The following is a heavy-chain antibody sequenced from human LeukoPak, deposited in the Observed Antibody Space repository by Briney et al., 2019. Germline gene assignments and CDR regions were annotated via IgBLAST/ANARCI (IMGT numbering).Heavy chain of an antibody. Sequence: SETLSLTCTASGGSISSYYWSWIRQPPGKGLEWIGYIYYSGSTNYNPSLKSRVTISVDTSKNQFSLKLSSVTAADTAVYYCARSPWNYYDSSGYRRQYFDYWGQGTLVTVSS. V-gene: IGHV4-59*01. CDR3: ARSPWNYYDSSGYRRQYFDY. CDR1: GGSISSYY. D-gene: IGHD3-22*01. J-gene: IGHJ4*02. CDR2: IYYSGST.